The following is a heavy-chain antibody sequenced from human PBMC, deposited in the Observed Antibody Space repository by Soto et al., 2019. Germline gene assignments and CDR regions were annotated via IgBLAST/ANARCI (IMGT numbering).Heavy chain of an antibody. J-gene: IGHJ4*02. CDR3: ARGNYEGSGGPDY. V-gene: IGHV3-33*01. Sequence: QVQLVESGGGVVQPGRSLRLSCAASGFTFRSYGMHWVRQAPGKGLEWVTVIWYDGSNKYYADSVKGRFTISRDNSKNTLYLQMNSLRAEDTAVYYCARGNYEGSGGPDYWGQGTLVTVSS. CDR2: IWYDGSNK. CDR1: GFTFRSYG. D-gene: IGHD3-10*01.